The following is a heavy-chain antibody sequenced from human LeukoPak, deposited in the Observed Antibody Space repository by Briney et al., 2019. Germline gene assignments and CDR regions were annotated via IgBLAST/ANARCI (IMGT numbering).Heavy chain of an antibody. CDR1: GYTFTYCY. J-gene: IGHJ4*02. CDR3: ARESARKYYFDY. CDR2: INPNSGGT. V-gene: IGHV1-2*02. Sequence: ASVKVSCKASGYTFTYCYMHWVRQAPGQGLEWMGWINPNSGGTNYAQKLQGRVTMTTDTSITSASMELSSLKSVDTAMYYCARESARKYYFDYWGQGTLVTVSS.